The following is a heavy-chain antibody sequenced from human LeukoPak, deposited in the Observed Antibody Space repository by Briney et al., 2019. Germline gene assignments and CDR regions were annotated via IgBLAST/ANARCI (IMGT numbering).Heavy chain of an antibody. CDR1: GYTFTGYY. J-gene: IGHJ3*02. Sequence: ASVKVSCKASGYTFTGYYMHWVRQAPRQGHEWMGWINPNSGGTNYAQKFQGRVTMPRDTSISTAYMELSRLRSDDTAVYYCARGRPSPLIRITMVRQDAFDIWGQGTMVTVSS. CDR3: ARGRPSPLIRITMVRQDAFDI. V-gene: IGHV1-2*02. CDR2: INPNSGGT. D-gene: IGHD3-10*01.